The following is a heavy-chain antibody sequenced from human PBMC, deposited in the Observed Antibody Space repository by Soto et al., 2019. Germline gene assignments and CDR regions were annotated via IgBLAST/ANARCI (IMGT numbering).Heavy chain of an antibody. V-gene: IGHV3-72*01. D-gene: IGHD1-26*01. CDR2: IRNKANSYTP. CDR1: GFTFSDHY. CDR3: ARGWATVGAQVRSAFEI. J-gene: IGHJ3*02. Sequence: GGSLRLSCAASGFTFSDHYMDWVRQAPGKGLEWVGRIRNKANSYTPDYAASVKGRFTISRDDSKNSLYLQMNSLETEDTAVYYCARGWATVGAQVRSAFEIWGQGTMVTVSS.